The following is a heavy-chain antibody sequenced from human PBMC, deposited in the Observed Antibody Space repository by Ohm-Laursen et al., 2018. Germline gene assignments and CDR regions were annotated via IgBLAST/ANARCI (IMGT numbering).Heavy chain of an antibody. Sequence: PTQTLTLTRTFSGFSLSTSGEGVGWIRQHPGKALEWLALIYWNDDKLYSPSLRSRLTITKDTSKNQVVLTVTNMDPVDTATYYCAHGDYGGAYFDLWGRGTLVTVSS. D-gene: IGHD4-23*01. CDR2: IYWNDDK. CDR3: AHGDYGGAYFDL. CDR1: GFSLSTSGEG. J-gene: IGHJ2*01. V-gene: IGHV2-5*01.